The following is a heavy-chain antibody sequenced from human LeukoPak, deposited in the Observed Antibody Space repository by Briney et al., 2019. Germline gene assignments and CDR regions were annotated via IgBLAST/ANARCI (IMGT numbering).Heavy chain of an antibody. V-gene: IGHV3-53*01. D-gene: IGHD1-14*01. CDR1: GFTVSSNY. CDR3: ARFRNPGAFDL. J-gene: IGHJ3*01. CDR2: IYSGISI. Sequence: GGSLRLSCAASGFTVSSNYMSWVRQAPEKGLEWVSVIYSGISIHYADSVKGRFSISRDNSKNTLYLQMNSLRAEDTALYYCARFRNPGAFDLWGQGTMVTVSS.